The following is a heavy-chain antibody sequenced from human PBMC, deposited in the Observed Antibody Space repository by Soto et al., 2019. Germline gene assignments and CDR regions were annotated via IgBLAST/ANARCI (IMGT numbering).Heavy chain of an antibody. CDR3: AKVIDYGSEIYNRDYYYYGMDV. V-gene: IGHV3-30*18. D-gene: IGHD3-10*01. CDR1: GFTFSNHG. CDR2: TSFDGGKK. Sequence: LRLSCATSGFTFSNHGMHWVRQAPGGGLEWVAVTSFDGGKKYYADSVNGRFTVSRDNSNNTLYLQMNSLRVEDTAVYYCAKVIDYGSEIYNRDYYYYGMDVWGRGTTVTVSS. J-gene: IGHJ6*02.